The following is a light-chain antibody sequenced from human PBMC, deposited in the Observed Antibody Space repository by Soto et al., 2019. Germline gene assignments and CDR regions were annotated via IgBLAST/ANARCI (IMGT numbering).Light chain of an antibody. CDR1: SSNIGAGFD. CDR2: GNS. CDR3: QSYDRSLSAYV. V-gene: IGLV1-40*01. Sequence: QSVLTQPPSVSGAPGQRVTISCTGSSSNIGAGFDVHWYQQLPGTAPKLLVYGNSNRPSGVPDRFSGSKSGTSASLAVTGLQAEDEADYCCQSYDRSLSAYVFGTGTKLTVL. J-gene: IGLJ1*01.